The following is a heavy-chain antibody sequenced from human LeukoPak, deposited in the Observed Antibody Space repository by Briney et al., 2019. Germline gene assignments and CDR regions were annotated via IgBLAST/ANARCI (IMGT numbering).Heavy chain of an antibody. CDR1: GGSISSNSYY. D-gene: IGHD6-19*01. CDR3: ATSGWYLLPGVY. Sequence: SETPSLTCAVSGGSISSNSYYWGWIRQPPGKGLEWIGSIYYSGSTYYNPSLKSRVTISVDTSKNQFSLKLSSVTAADTAVYYCATSGWYLLPGVYWGQGTLVTVSS. J-gene: IGHJ4*02. CDR2: IYYSGST. V-gene: IGHV4-39*05.